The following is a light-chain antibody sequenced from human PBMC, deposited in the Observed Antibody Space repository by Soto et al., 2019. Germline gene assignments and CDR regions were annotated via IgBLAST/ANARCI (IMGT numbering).Light chain of an antibody. CDR3: QQYGGSPWT. Sequence: EIVLTQSPGTLSLSPGDRATLSCRASQSVSSSYLAWYQQIPGQAPRLLIYGPSSRATGIPDRFSGSGSGTDFTLTISRLEPEDVAVYYCQQYGGSPWTFGQGTKVEGK. CDR2: GPS. J-gene: IGKJ1*01. CDR1: QSVSSSY. V-gene: IGKV3-20*01.